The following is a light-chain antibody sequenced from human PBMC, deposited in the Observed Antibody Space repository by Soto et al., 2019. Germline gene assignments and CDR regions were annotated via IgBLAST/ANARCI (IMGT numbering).Light chain of an antibody. CDR3: CSYAGSSSVV. CDR2: EGS. J-gene: IGLJ2*01. Sequence: QSVLTQPASVSGSPGQSITISCSGISSDLATYSLVSWYQQHPGKVPKLVMYEGSKRPSGISNRFSGSKSGNTASLTISGLQAEDEADYYCCSYAGSSSVVFGGGTQLTVL. CDR1: SSDLATYSL. V-gene: IGLV2-23*01.